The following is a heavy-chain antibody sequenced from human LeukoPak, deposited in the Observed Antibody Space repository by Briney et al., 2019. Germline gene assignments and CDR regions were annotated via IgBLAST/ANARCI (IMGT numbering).Heavy chain of an antibody. Sequence: SETLSLTCTVSGGSISSYYWSWIRQPPGKGLEWTGYIYYSGSTNYNPSLKSRVTISVDTSKNQFSLKLSSVTAADTAVYYCARLLWFGESSRYNWFDPWGQGTLVTVSS. J-gene: IGHJ5*02. CDR1: GGSISSYY. CDR2: IYYSGST. V-gene: IGHV4-59*01. D-gene: IGHD3-10*01. CDR3: ARLLWFGESSRYNWFDP.